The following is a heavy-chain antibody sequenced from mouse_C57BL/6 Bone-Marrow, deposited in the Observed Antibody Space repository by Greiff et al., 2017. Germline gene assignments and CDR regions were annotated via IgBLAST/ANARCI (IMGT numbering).Heavy chain of an antibody. CDR1: GYTFTSYG. J-gene: IGHJ1*03. CDR3: ARRCLMYYDGNSYVSWYFDV. Sequence: QVHVQQSGAELARPGASVKLSCKASGYTFTSYGISWVKQRTGQGLAWIGEIYPRSGNTYYNEKFKGKDTLTAEKSSSTAPMELLSLTSDVSAVYFCARRCLMYYDGNSYVSWYFDVWGTGTTLTVSS. V-gene: IGHV1-81*01. D-gene: IGHD1-1*01. CDR2: IYPRSGNT.